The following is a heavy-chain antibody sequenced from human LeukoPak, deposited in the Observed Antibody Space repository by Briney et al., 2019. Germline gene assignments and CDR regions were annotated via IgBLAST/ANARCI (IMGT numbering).Heavy chain of an antibody. CDR3: ARDFWNFDDSRGSYRDFDS. D-gene: IGHD3-22*01. CDR1: TSY. Sequence: ASVKVSCKATSYISWVRQAPGQGLEWMGWIGSYAGDAYYAQKFQGRVTVTTDTSSSTAYMGLRSLRSDDTAVYYCARDFWNFDDSRGSYRDFDSWGQGTLVTVSS. V-gene: IGHV1-18*01. J-gene: IGHJ5*01. CDR2: IGSYAGDA.